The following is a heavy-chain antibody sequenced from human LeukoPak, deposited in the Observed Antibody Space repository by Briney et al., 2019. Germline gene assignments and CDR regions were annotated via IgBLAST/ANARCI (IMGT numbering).Heavy chain of an antibody. J-gene: IGHJ3*02. CDR3: ARRTGDDAFDI. D-gene: IGHD7-27*01. CDR2: ISWNSGSI. CDR1: GFTFDDYA. Sequence: PGGSLRLSCAASGFTFDDYAMHWVRQGPGKGLEWVSGISWNSGSIGYADSVKGRFTISRDNAKNSLYLQMNSLRAEDTAVYYCARRTGDDAFDIWGQGTMVTVSS. V-gene: IGHV3-9*01.